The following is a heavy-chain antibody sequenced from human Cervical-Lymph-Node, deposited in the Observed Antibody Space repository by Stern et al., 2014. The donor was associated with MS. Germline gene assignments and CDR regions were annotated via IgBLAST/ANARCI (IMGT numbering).Heavy chain of an antibody. CDR2: IYWDDDK. V-gene: IGHV2-5*02. D-gene: IGHD3-10*01. J-gene: IGHJ4*02. CDR3: AHRHPRGIVFVY. Sequence: QVTLRESGPTLVKPTQTLTLTCTFSGFSLNTSGVGVGWICQPPGKALEWLALIYWDDDKRYSPSLKSRLTIAKDTSKDQVVLTMTNMDPVDTATYYCAHRHPRGIVFVYWGQGTLVTVSS. CDR1: GFSLNTSGVG.